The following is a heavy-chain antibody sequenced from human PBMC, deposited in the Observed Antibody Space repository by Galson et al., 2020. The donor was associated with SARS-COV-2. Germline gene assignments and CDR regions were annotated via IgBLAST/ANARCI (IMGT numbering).Heavy chain of an antibody. J-gene: IGHJ4*02. Sequence: SETLSLTCTVSGGSISSRSHYWGWIRQSPGKGLEWIGSIYYSGSTSYNPSLNSRVTISVDTSKNQFSLKLRSVTAVDTAVYYCARRGEVVAWVYWGQGTLVTVSS. CDR2: IYYSGST. CDR1: GGSISSRSHY. D-gene: IGHD2-15*01. CDR3: ARRGEVVAWVY. V-gene: IGHV4-39*01.